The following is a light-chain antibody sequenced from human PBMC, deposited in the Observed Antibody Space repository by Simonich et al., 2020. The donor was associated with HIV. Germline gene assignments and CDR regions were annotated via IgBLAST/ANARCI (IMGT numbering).Light chain of an antibody. Sequence: EIVLTQSPATLSLSPGERATLSCRASQSVSSYLAWYQQKPGQAPRLLIYDASNRATGITDRFSGSGSGTDFTLTISRLEPEDFAVYYCQQYGSSPTFGQGTKVEIK. CDR3: QQYGSSPT. CDR2: DAS. V-gene: IGKV3-20*01. CDR1: QSVSSY. J-gene: IGKJ1*01.